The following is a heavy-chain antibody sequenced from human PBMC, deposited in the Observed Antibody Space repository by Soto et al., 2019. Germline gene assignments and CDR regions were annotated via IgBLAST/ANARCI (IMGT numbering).Heavy chain of an antibody. Sequence: SETLSLTCTVSGGSISSGDYYWSWIRQPPGKGMEWIGYIYYSGSTYYNPSLKSRVTISVETSKSQFSLKLSSVTAADTAVYYCARGNKGFDYWGQGTLVTVSS. CDR3: ARGNKGFDY. CDR2: IYYSGST. V-gene: IGHV4-30-4*01. CDR1: GGSISSGDYY. J-gene: IGHJ4*02.